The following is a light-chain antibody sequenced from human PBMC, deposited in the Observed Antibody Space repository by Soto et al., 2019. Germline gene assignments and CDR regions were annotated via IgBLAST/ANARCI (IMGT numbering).Light chain of an antibody. CDR2: ATS. Sequence: EIVLTQSPGTLSLSPGERATLSCRASQGVSSNFIAWYQQIPGQAPRLLIYATSTRATGIPDRFSGSGSGTDFTLTANRLEPEDFAVYYCQQYVSSPLTFGGGTKVEIK. J-gene: IGKJ4*01. CDR1: QGVSSNF. CDR3: QQYVSSPLT. V-gene: IGKV3-20*01.